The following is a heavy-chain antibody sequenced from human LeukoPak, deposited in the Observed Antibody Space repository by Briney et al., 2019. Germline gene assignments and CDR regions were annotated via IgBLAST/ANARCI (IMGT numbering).Heavy chain of an antibody. J-gene: IGHJ4*02. D-gene: IGHD1-20*01. CDR3: ATATAGEWKITGRKERPTYYFDY. CDR1: GYTLTELS. V-gene: IGHV1-24*01. Sequence: ASVKVSCKVSGYTLTELSMHWVRQAPGKGLEWMGGFDPEDGETIYAQKFQGRVTMTEDTSTDTAYMELSSLRSEDTAVYYCATATAGEWKITGRKERPTYYFDYWGQGTLVTVSS. CDR2: FDPEDGET.